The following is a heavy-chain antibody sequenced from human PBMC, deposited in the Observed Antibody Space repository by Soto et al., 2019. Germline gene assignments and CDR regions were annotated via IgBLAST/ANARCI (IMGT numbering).Heavy chain of an antibody. D-gene: IGHD2-15*01. V-gene: IGHV4-31*03. J-gene: IGHJ5*02. CDR3: ASSYCSGGSCYWFDP. CDR2: IYYSGST. CDR1: GGSISSGGYY. Sequence: QVQLQESGPGLVKPSQTLSLTCTVSGGSISSGGYYWSWIRQHPGKGLEWIGYIYYSGSTYYNPSLKSRVTISVDTSKNQFPLKLSSVTAADTAVYYCASSYCSGGSCYWFDPWGQGTLVTVSS.